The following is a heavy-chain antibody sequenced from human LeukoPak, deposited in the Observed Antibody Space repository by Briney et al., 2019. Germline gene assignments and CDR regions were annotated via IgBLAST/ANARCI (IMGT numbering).Heavy chain of an antibody. Sequence: SETLSLTCTVSGGSMSSHYWSWIRQPPGKGLEWIGYIYYSGSTNYNPSLKSRIAISVDTSKSQFSLKLSSVTAADTAVYYCARIYPFWSGPYSTSYYFDNWGQGTLVAVSS. CDR1: GGSMSSHY. V-gene: IGHV4-59*11. D-gene: IGHD3-3*01. J-gene: IGHJ4*02. CDR3: ARIYPFWSGPYSTSYYFDN. CDR2: IYYSGST.